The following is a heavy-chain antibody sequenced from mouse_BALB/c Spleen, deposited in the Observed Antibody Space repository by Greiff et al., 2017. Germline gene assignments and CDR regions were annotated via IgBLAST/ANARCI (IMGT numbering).Heavy chain of an antibody. CDR1: GYTFTSYV. J-gene: IGHJ4*01. CDR3: ARGGGTRIYYYAMDY. CDR2: INPYNDGT. V-gene: IGHV1-14*01. Sequence: EVQLQQSGPELVKPGASVKMSCKASGYTFTSYVMHWVKQKPGQGLEWIGYINPYNDGTKYNEKFKGKATLTSDKSSSTAYMELSSLTSEDSAVYYCARGGGTRIYYYAMDYWGQGTSVTVSS.